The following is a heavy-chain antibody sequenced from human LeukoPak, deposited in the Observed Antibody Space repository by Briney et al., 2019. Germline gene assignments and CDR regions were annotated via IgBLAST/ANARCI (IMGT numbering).Heavy chain of an antibody. Sequence: GGSLRLSCAASGFTFSSYAMSWVRQAPGKGLKWVAFIRYDESSKYYAESVKGRFTISRDNAKNSLYLQMNSLRAEDTAVYYCAREGWLVVSYMDVWGKGTTVTVSS. CDR3: AREGWLVVSYMDV. CDR2: IRYDESSK. D-gene: IGHD6-19*01. V-gene: IGHV3-30*02. J-gene: IGHJ6*03. CDR1: GFTFSSYA.